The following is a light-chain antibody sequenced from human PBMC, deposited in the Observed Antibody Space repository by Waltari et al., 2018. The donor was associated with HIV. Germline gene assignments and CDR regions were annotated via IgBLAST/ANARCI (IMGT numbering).Light chain of an antibody. CDR1: SSDVGSYNY. CDR2: DVS. J-gene: IGLJ2*01. CDR3: FSYAGTYTFVV. V-gene: IGLV2-11*01. Sequence: QSALTQTRSLSGSPGQSVTISCTGTSSDVGSYNYVSWYQHNPGKAPNLILYDVSERPSALPDLFSGSKSVHTASLTISGLQAEDEADYYCFSYAGTYTFVVFGGGTKLTVL.